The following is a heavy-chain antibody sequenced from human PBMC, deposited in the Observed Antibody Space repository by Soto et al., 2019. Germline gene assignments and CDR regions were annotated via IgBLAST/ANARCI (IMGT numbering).Heavy chain of an antibody. J-gene: IGHJ4*02. V-gene: IGHV4-34*01. CDR3: AGNIVATISSFDY. CDR1: GESFSGYY. Sequence: SETLSLTCAVYGESFSGYYWSWIRQPPGKGLEWIGEINHSGSTNYNPSLKSRVTMSVDTSKNQFSLKLSSVTAADTAVYYCAGNIVATISSFDYWGQGTLVTVSS. D-gene: IGHD5-12*01. CDR2: INHSGST.